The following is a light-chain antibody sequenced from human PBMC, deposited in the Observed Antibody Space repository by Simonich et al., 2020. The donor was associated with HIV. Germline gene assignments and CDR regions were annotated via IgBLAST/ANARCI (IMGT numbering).Light chain of an antibody. CDR3: QQSYSTPPYT. CDR2: AAS. V-gene: IGKV1-39*01. Sequence: DIQMTQSPSSLSASVGDRVTITCRASQRISSYVNWYQQKPGKAPKLLIYAASSFQSGVPSRFSGSGSGTDFTLTISSLQPEDFATYYCQQSYSTPPYTFGQGTKLEIK. CDR1: QRISSY. J-gene: IGKJ2*01.